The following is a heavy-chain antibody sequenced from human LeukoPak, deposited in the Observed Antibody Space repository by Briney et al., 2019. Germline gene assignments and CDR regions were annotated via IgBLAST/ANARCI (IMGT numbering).Heavy chain of an antibody. D-gene: IGHD3-22*01. CDR2: ISDSGGRT. V-gene: IGHV3-23*01. CDR1: GSTLSNYG. J-gene: IGHJ4*02. Sequence: GGSLRLSCAVSGSTLSNYGMSWVRQAPGKGLEWVAGISDSGGRTNYADSVKGRFTISRDNPKNTLYLQMNSLRAEDTAVYFCAKRGVVIRVILVGFHKEAYYFDSWGQGALVTVSS. CDR3: AKRGVVIRVILVGFHKEAYYFDS.